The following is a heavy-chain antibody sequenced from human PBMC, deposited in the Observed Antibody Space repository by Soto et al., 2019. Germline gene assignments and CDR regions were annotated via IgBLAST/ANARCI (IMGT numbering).Heavy chain of an antibody. V-gene: IGHV3-7*01. D-gene: IGHD1-20*01. Sequence: GGSLRLSCAASGFTLSDYCMNWVRQAPGKGLEWVAIIKQDGSEKYYVDSVKGRFTISRDNAKNSLYLQMNGLRAEDTAVYYCEIYNTSSGWLDPWGQGTLVTVSS. J-gene: IGHJ5*02. CDR1: GFTLSDYC. CDR2: IKQDGSEK. CDR3: EIYNTSSGWLDP.